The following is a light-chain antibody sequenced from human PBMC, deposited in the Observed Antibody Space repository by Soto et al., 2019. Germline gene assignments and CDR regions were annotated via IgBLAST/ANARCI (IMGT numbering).Light chain of an antibody. J-gene: IGKJ1*01. CDR1: QTVGRY. V-gene: IGKV3-11*01. CDR2: DAS. Sequence: EIVLTQSPATLCLSPGERAILSCRTSQTVGRYLGWYQQKPGQAPRLLIYDASTRATGIPARFSGSGSGTDFSLTIRSLEPGGFAVDYWHHRVNESTFGPGTKVEMK. CDR3: HHRVNEST.